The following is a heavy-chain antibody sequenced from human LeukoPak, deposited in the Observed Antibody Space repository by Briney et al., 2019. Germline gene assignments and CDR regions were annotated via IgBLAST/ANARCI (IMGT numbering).Heavy chain of an antibody. CDR1: GFTFSSYW. CDR2: ISSSGSTI. V-gene: IGHV3-48*04. CDR3: ARTYFDWFPPDY. Sequence: GGSLRLSCAASGFTFSSYWMSWVRQAPGKGLEWVSYISSSGSTIYYADSVKGRFTISRDNAKNSLYLQMNSLRAEDTAVYYCARTYFDWFPPDYWGQGTLVTVSS. J-gene: IGHJ4*02. D-gene: IGHD3-9*01.